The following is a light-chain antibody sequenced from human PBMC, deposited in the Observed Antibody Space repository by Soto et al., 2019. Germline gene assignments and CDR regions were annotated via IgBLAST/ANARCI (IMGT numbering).Light chain of an antibody. Sequence: QSVLTQPRSVSGSPGQSVTISCTATGSDVGDSSHVSWCQLHPGKAPKLMIYEVNNRPSGVPDRFSGSKSGSTASLTISGLQAEDEAEYYCCLSPGSLTWLFGGGTKLTVL. CDR1: GSDVGDSSH. CDR2: EVN. J-gene: IGLJ3*02. V-gene: IGLV2-11*01. CDR3: CLSPGSLTWL.